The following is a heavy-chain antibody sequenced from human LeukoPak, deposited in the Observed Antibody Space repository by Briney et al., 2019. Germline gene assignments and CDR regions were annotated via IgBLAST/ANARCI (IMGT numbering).Heavy chain of an antibody. CDR2: ISAHNGNT. CDR3: ARATLLGLPAATLGSAFDI. CDR1: GYTFTSYG. D-gene: IGHD2-2*01. J-gene: IGHJ3*02. V-gene: IGHV1-18*01. Sequence: ASVKVSCKASGYTFTSYGISWVRQAPGQGLEWMGWISAHNGNTNYVQKLQGRVTMTTDTSTSTAYMELRSLRSDDTAVYYCARATLLGLPAATLGSAFDIWGQGTMVTVSS.